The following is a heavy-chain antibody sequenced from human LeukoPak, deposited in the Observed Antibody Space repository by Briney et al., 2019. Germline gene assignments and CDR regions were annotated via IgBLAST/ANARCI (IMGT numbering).Heavy chain of an antibody. CDR3: ARIREGYNDAYDI. CDR2: INPGGDNT. Sequence: ASVKVSCKASGYTFTCYGISWVRQAPGQGLEWMGLINPGGDNTDYAQNFQGRVTMTRDTSTSTVYMGLRSLRSEDTAVYYCARIREGYNDAYDIWGQGTMVTVSS. V-gene: IGHV1-46*01. CDR1: GYTFTCYG. J-gene: IGHJ3*02. D-gene: IGHD5-24*01.